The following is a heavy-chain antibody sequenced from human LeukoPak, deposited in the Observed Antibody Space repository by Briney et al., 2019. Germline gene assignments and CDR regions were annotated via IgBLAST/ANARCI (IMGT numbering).Heavy chain of an antibody. CDR2: IYTSGST. V-gene: IGHV4-61*02. CDR1: GGSISSGSYY. J-gene: IGHJ4*02. D-gene: IGHD1-26*01. CDR3: ASQWELHQHDY. Sequence: PSQTLSLTCTVSGGSISSGSYYWSWIRQPAGKGLEWIGRIYTSGSTNYNPSLKSRVTISVDTSKNQFSLKLSSVTAADTAVYYCASQWELHQHDYWGQGTLVTVSS.